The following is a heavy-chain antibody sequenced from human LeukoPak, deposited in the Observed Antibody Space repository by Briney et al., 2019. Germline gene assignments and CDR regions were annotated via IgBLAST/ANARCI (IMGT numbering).Heavy chain of an antibody. J-gene: IGHJ5*02. CDR3: ARADYGDYEDNWCDP. CDR2: ISAYNGNT. CDR1: GYTFTSYG. D-gene: IGHD4-17*01. V-gene: IGHV1-18*01. Sequence: GASVKVSCKASGYTFTSYGISWVRQAPGQGVEWRGWISAYNGNTNYAQKLQGRVTMTTDTSTSTAYMELRSLRSDDTAVYYCARADYGDYEDNWCDPWGQGTLVTVSS.